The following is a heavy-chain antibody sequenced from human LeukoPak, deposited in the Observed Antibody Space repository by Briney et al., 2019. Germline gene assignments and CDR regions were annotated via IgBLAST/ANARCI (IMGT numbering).Heavy chain of an antibody. CDR1: GYTFTSYD. CDR3: ARAASGAGRYRAFDI. V-gene: IGHV1-8*01. D-gene: IGHD3-10*01. Sequence: GASVKVSCKASGYTFTSYDINWVRQATGQGLEWMGWMNPNSGNTGYAQKFQGRVTMTRNTSISTAYMELSSLRSDDTAVYYCARAASGAGRYRAFDIWGQGTMVTVSS. CDR2: MNPNSGNT. J-gene: IGHJ3*02.